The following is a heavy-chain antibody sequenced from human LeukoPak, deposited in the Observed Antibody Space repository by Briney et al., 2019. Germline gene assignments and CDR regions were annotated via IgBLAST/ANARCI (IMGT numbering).Heavy chain of an antibody. CDR3: AKDLGKVIAAAGTSGFDT. CDR2: INWDGGSA. J-gene: IGHJ4*01. V-gene: IGHV3-43*01. D-gene: IGHD6-13*01. Sequence: RGGSLRLSCAASGFSFDDYTMHWVRQPPGKGLEWVSLINWDGGSAYYRDSVRGRFTISRDTSKNSLYLQMHSLRTDDTALYYCAKDLGKVIAAAGTSGFDTWGRGTLVTVSS. CDR1: GFSFDDYT.